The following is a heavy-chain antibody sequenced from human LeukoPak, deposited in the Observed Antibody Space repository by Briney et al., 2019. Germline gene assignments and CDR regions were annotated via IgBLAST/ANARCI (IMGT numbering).Heavy chain of an antibody. CDR3: ARPYGAKGY. D-gene: IGHD4-23*01. J-gene: IGHJ4*02. Sequence: QSGGSLRLSCAASGXTFSSYEMNWVRQAPGKGLEWVSYISSSGGIIYYADSVKGRFTISRDNAKNSLYLQMSSLRAEDTAVYYCARPYGAKGYWGQGILVTVSS. V-gene: IGHV3-48*03. CDR1: GXTFSSYE. CDR2: ISSSGGII.